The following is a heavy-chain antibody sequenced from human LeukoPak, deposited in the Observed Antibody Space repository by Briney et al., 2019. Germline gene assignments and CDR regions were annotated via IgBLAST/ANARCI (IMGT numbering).Heavy chain of an antibody. V-gene: IGHV4-59*01. CDR3: ARAPHYCSSTSCYYGMDV. CDR2: IYYSGST. CDR1: GGSISSYY. D-gene: IGHD2-2*01. Sequence: SETLSLTCTVSGGSISSYYWSWIRQPPGKGLEWIGYIYYSGSTNYNPSLKGRVTISVDTSKNQFSLKLSSVTAADTAVYYCARAPHYCSSTSCYYGMDVWGQGTTVTVSS. J-gene: IGHJ6*02.